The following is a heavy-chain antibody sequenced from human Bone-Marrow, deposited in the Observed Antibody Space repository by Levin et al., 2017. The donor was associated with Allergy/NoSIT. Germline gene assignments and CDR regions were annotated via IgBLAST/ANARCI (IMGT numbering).Heavy chain of an antibody. V-gene: IGHV3-48*03. Sequence: GESLKISCAASGFTLSTYEMNWVHQAPGKGLEWVSYISSSGTTMYYANSVKGRFTISRDNAKNSLYLQMNSLRAEDTAVYYCARGWFESWGQGTLVTVSS. CDR1: GFTLSTYE. J-gene: IGHJ5*01. CDR3: ARGWFES. CDR2: ISSSGTTM.